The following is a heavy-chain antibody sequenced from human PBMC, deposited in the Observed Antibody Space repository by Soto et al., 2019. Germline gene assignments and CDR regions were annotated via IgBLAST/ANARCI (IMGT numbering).Heavy chain of an antibody. J-gene: IGHJ5*02. CDR2: IKQDGSEK. Sequence: GGSLRLSCAASGFTFSSYWMSWVRQAPGKGLEWVANIKQDGSEKYYVDSVKGRFTISRDNAKNSLYLQMNSLRAEDTAVYYCAREAGITIFGVVITRWFDPWGQGTLVTVSS. CDR3: AREAGITIFGVVITRWFDP. V-gene: IGHV3-7*01. CDR1: GFTFSSYW. D-gene: IGHD3-3*01.